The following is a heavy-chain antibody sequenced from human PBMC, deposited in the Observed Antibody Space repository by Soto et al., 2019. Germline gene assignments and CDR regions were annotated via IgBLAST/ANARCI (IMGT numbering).Heavy chain of an antibody. CDR2: ISHDGSYK. J-gene: IGHJ3*02. CDR1: GFSFTTYV. V-gene: IGHV3-30*18. D-gene: IGHD1-26*01. CDR3: AKGLLAIVGTTLPRDAFNI. Sequence: GGSLRLSCAASGFSFTTYVMHWVRQAPGKGLGWVAVISHDGSYKYYGDAVKGRFTISRDTSKNAVYLEMNSLRPEDTAVYYCAKGLLAIVGTTLPRDAFNIWGQGTMVTV.